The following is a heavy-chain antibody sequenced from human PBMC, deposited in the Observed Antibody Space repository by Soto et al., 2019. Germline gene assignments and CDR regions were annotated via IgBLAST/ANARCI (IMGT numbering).Heavy chain of an antibody. CDR1: GFTFTDYY. J-gene: IGHJ6*02. Sequence: QVQLVESGGGLVKPGGSLRLSCAASGFTFTDYYMSWIRQAPGGGLEWISYISNSGNTIYYADSVKGRFTISRDNAKNSLFLRMNSLRAEDTAVYYSATRVGYDMDVWGQGTTVTVSS. V-gene: IGHV3-11*01. CDR3: ATRVGYDMDV. CDR2: ISNSGNTI.